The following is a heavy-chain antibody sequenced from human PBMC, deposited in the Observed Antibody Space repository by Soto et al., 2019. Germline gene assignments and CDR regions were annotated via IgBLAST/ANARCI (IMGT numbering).Heavy chain of an antibody. CDR3: TREIASGY. D-gene: IGHD3-10*01. Sequence: QVQLVESGGGVVQPGRSLRLSCAGTGFTFSSFGMHWVRQAPGKGLDWVAVISSDGTTKYYADSVKGRFAISRDNSENTLYLQMNSVRVEDTAVYYCTREIASGYWGQGTLVTVSS. V-gene: IGHV3-30*03. J-gene: IGHJ4*02. CDR1: GFTFSSFG. CDR2: ISSDGTTK.